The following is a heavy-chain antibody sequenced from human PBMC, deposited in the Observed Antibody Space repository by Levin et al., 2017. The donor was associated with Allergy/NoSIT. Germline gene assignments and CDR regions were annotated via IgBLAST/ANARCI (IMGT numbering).Heavy chain of an antibody. CDR2: IRNKAHGGTT. D-gene: IGHD3-16*02. Sequence: GGSLRLSCTGSGFTFGDYAMSWVRQAPGKGLAWVGFIRNKAHGGTTEYAASVKGRLTISRDDAKSIAYLQMNSLKTEDTAVYFCARGGPPNYDYNWGSYRDGYFDYWGQGTLVTVSS. J-gene: IGHJ4*02. CDR3: ARGGPPNYDYNWGSYRDGYFDY. CDR1: GFTFGDYA. V-gene: IGHV3-49*04.